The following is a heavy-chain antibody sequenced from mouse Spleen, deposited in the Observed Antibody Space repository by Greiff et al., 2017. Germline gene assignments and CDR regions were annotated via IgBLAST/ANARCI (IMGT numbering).Heavy chain of an antibody. Sequence: QVQLQQPGAELVKPGASVKLSCKASGYTFTSYWMQWVKQRPGQGLEWIGEIDPSDSYTNYNQKFKGKATLTVDTSSSTAYMQLSSLTSEDSAVYYSARTPLLLRSLFDYWGQGTTLTVSS. V-gene: IGHV1-50*01. CDR3: ARTPLLLRSLFDY. J-gene: IGHJ2*01. CDR2: IDPSDSYT. D-gene: IGHD1-1*01. CDR1: GYTFTSYW.